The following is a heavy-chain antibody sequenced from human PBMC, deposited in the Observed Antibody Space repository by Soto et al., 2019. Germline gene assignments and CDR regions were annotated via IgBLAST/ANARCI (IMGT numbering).Heavy chain of an antibody. D-gene: IGHD3-22*01. CDR1: GGSISSGGYY. CDR3: ARGPYDSSGFMNFDY. CDR2: IYYSGST. V-gene: IGHV4-31*03. Sequence: PSDTLSLTCTVSGGSISSGGYYWSWIRQHPGKGLEWIGYIYYSGSTYYNPSLKSRVTISVDTSKNQFSLKLSSVTAADTAAYYCARGPYDSSGFMNFDYWGQGTLVTVSS. J-gene: IGHJ4*02.